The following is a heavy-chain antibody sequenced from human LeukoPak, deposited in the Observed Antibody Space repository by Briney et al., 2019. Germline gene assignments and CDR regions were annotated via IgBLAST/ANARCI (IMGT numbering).Heavy chain of an antibody. Sequence: GGSLRLSCAASGFTFSSYAMSWVRQAPGKGLEWVSGISWNSGSIGYADSVKGRFTISRDNAKNSLYLQMNSLRAEDTALYYCAKEGPYYYDSSGYYRDWYFDLWGRGTLVTVSS. J-gene: IGHJ2*01. V-gene: IGHV3-9*01. CDR1: GFTFSSYA. CDR2: ISWNSGSI. D-gene: IGHD3-22*01. CDR3: AKEGPYYYDSSGYYRDWYFDL.